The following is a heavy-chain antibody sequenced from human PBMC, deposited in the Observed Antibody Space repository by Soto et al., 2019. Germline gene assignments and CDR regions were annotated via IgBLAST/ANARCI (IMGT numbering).Heavy chain of an antibody. D-gene: IGHD5-18*01. V-gene: IGHV1-3*01. CDR3: ARSGDTAMVANYYYYYGMDV. CDR2: INAGNGNT. J-gene: IGHJ6*02. Sequence: ASVKVSCKASGYTFTSYAMHWVRQAPGQRLEWMGWINAGNGNTKYSQKFQGRVTITRDTSASTAYMELSSPRSEDTAVYYCARSGDTAMVANYYYYYGMDVWGQGTTVTVSS. CDR1: GYTFTSYA.